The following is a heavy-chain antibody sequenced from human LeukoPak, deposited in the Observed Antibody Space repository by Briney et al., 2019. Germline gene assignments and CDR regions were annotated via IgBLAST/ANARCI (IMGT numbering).Heavy chain of an antibody. CDR3: WLEKVVAAYFDS. J-gene: IGHJ4*02. Sequence: SETLSLTCTVSGGSISSTGSFWGWIRQPPGKGLEWIGSIYSGGITYYNPSLKSRVTISEDTSKNQFSLKTTSMTAADTAIYYCWLEKVVAAYFDSWGQGTLVTVSS. V-gene: IGHV4-39*07. CDR2: IYSGGIT. D-gene: IGHD2-15*01. CDR1: GGSISSTGSF.